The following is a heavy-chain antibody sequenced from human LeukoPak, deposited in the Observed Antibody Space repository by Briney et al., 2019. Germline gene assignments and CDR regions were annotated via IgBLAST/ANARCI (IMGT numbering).Heavy chain of an antibody. CDR2: IYYSGST. Sequence: PSETLSLTCTVSGGSISSSSYYWGWIRQPPGKGLEWIGSIYYSGSTYYNPSLKSRVTISVDTSKNQFSLKLSSVTAADTAVYYCARHSGYYDSSGYSRYYYYMDVWGKGTTVTISS. D-gene: IGHD3-22*01. J-gene: IGHJ6*03. CDR1: GGSISSSSYY. CDR3: ARHSGYYDSSGYSRYYYYMDV. V-gene: IGHV4-39*01.